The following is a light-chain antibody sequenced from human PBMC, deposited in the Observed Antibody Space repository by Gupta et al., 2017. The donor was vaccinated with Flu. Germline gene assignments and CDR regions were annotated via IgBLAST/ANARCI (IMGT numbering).Light chain of an antibody. V-gene: IGLV2-14*01. CDR3: ASYSDTSTLVV. Sequence: SITMSCTGTSSDIAYDYVSWYQLHPDKAPKLMIYEVTHRPSGVSDRFSGPKSGYTASLTISGLQAADEADYYCASYSDTSTLVVFGGGTKLTVL. CDR2: EVT. J-gene: IGLJ2*01. CDR1: SSDIAYDY.